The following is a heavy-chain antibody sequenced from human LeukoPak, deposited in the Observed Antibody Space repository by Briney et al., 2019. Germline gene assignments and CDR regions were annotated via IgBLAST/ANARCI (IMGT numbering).Heavy chain of an antibody. CDR2: INPNSGGT. V-gene: IGHV1-2*02. J-gene: IGHJ2*01. CDR3: ARDSCSGGSCHYWYFDL. Sequence: VASVKVSCKASGYTFTGYYMHWVRQAPGQGLEWMGWINPNSGGTNYAQKFQGRVTMTSDTSISTASMELSSLKPDDTAVYYCARDSCSGGSCHYWYFDLWGRGTLVTVSS. CDR1: GYTFTGYY. D-gene: IGHD2-15*01.